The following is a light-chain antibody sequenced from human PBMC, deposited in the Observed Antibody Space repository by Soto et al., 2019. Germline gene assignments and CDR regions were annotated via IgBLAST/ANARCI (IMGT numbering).Light chain of an antibody. J-gene: IGKJ5*01. CDR3: QHGGT. Sequence: EIVLTQSPATLYWSPGERATVSCRASQSVSNYLGWYQQKAGQAPRLLIYDASNRATGIPARFSGSGSGTDFTLTISSLEPEDFAVYYCQHGGTFGQGTRLEIK. CDR2: DAS. CDR1: QSVSNY. V-gene: IGKV3-11*01.